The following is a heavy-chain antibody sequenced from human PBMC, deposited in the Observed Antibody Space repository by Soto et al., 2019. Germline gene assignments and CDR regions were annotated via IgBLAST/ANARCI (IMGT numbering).Heavy chain of an antibody. Sequence: PGGSLRLSCAASGFTFSSYWMHWVRQAPGKGLVWVSRIKSDGSSTNYADSVKGRFTVSRDNAKNSMYLQMNSLRAEDTAVYYCAGYLGATIQSNDRKRAFDYWGQGTLVTVSS. J-gene: IGHJ4*02. V-gene: IGHV3-74*01. CDR3: AGYLGATIQSNDRKRAFDY. CDR2: IKSDGSST. CDR1: GFTFSSYW. D-gene: IGHD1-26*01.